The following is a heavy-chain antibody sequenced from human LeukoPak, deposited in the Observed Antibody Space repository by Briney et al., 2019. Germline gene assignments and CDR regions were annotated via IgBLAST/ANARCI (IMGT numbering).Heavy chain of an antibody. J-gene: IGHJ5*02. CDR2: IYKSGST. V-gene: IGHV4-61*02. D-gene: IGHD3-10*01. Sequence: SQTLSLTCTVSGGSISSGTYYWSWIRQPAGKGLEWIGRIYKSGSTNYNPSLKSRVTISVDTPKNQFSLKLSSVTAADTAVYYCAREGLAMVRGVLPKEAWGWFDPWGQGTLVTVSS. CDR1: GGSISSGTYY. CDR3: AREGLAMVRGVLPKEAWGWFDP.